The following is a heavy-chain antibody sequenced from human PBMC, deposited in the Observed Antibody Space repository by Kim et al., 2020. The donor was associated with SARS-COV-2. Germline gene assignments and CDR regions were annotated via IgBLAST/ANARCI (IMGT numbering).Heavy chain of an antibody. D-gene: IGHD6-13*01. CDR2: IFYTGVI. CDR1: GASISSNSYF. Sequence: SETLSLTCTVSGASISSNSYFWGWIRQPPGKGLEWIGSIFYTGVIYYNPSLKGRVTISIDTSKNQFFLTLNSVTAADTALYFCARRLYSDPNWFDPWGQG. CDR3: ARRLYSDPNWFDP. J-gene: IGHJ5*02. V-gene: IGHV4-39*01.